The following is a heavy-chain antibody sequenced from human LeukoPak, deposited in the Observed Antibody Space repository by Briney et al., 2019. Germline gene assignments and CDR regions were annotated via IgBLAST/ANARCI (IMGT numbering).Heavy chain of an antibody. CDR2: IIPILGIA. Sequence: GSSVKVSCKASGGTFSSYAISWVRQAPGQGLEWMGRIIPILGIANYAQKFQGRVTITADKSTSTAYMELSSLRSEDTAVYNCARDSAFSYVWFDPWGQGTLVTVSS. CDR3: ARDSAFSYVWFDP. J-gene: IGHJ5*02. D-gene: IGHD3-10*01. CDR1: GGTFSSYA. V-gene: IGHV1-69*04.